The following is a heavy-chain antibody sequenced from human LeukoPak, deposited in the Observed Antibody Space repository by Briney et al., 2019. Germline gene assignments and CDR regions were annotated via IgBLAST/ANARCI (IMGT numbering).Heavy chain of an antibody. Sequence: GGSLRLSCAASGFTFSSCSMNWVRQAPGKGLEWVSSISSSSSYIYYADSVKGRFTISRDNAKNSLYLQMNSLRAEDTAVYYCARASSGRTGYYGMDVWGQGTTVTVSS. J-gene: IGHJ6*02. CDR2: ISSSSSYI. V-gene: IGHV3-21*01. CDR3: ARASSGRTGYYGMDV. CDR1: GFTFSSCS. D-gene: IGHD3-22*01.